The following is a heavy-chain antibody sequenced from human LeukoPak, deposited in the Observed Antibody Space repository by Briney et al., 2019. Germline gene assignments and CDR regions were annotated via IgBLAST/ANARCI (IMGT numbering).Heavy chain of an antibody. D-gene: IGHD5-18*01. CDR2: IYSGGST. CDR1: GFTVSSNY. Sequence: GGSLRLSCAASGFTVSSNYMSWVRQAPGKGLEWVSVIYSGGSTYYADSVKGRFTISRDNSKNTLYLQMNSLRAEDTAVYYCARDIIRAGDTAMVRDYWGQGTLVTVSS. J-gene: IGHJ4*02. V-gene: IGHV3-66*01. CDR3: ARDIIRAGDTAMVRDY.